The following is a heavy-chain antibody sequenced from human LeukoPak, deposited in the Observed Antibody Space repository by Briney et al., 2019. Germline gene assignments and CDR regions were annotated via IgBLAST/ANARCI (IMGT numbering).Heavy chain of an antibody. CDR1: GGSISSYY. CDR3: ARGNYYDILTGYRW. V-gene: IGHV4-34*01. J-gene: IGHJ4*02. CDR2: INHSGST. Sequence: PSETLSLTCTVSGGSISSYYWSWIRQPPGKGLEWIGEINHSGSTNYNPSLKSRVTISVDTSKNQFSLKLSSVTAADTAVYYCARGNYYDILTGYRWWGQGTLVTVSS. D-gene: IGHD3-9*01.